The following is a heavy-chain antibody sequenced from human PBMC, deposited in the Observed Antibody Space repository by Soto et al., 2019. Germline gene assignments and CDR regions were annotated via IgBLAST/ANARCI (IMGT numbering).Heavy chain of an antibody. CDR2: IFYSGNT. V-gene: IGHV4-39*01. CDR1: DDSIGRSNYF. D-gene: IGHD6-19*01. Sequence: QLQLQESGPGLVKPSETLSLTCTVSDDSIGRSNYFLVWIRQPPWKGLEWIGNIFYSGNTHYNPSLKSRVTISLDTSHHHFSLRVSSVTAADTAVYYCARHLYSGDSSGSFGYWGPGALVIVSS. J-gene: IGHJ4*02. CDR3: ARHLYSGDSSGSFGY.